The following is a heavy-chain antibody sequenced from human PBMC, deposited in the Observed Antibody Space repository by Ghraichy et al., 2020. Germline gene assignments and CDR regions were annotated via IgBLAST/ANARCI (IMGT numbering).Heavy chain of an antibody. D-gene: IGHD6-13*01. V-gene: IGHV3-23*01. Sequence: GESLNISCAASGFTFSSYAMSWVRQAPGKGLEWVSAISGSGGSTYYADSVKGRFTISRDNSKNTLYLQMNSLRAEDTAVYYCAKDPRARQQLMNWFDPWGQGTLVTVSS. CDR2: ISGSGGST. CDR1: GFTFSSYA. J-gene: IGHJ5*02. CDR3: AKDPRARQQLMNWFDP.